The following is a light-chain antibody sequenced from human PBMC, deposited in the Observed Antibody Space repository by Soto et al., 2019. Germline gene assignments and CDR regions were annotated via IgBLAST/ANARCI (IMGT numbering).Light chain of an antibody. CDR2: GAS. V-gene: IGKV3-20*01. CDR1: QSVSRNN. Sequence: EIVVTQSPGTLSLSPGERGTLSCRASQSVSRNNLAWYRQRPGQPPRLFIYGASSRAPGIPDRFSGSGSGTHFTLTISRLEPEDSAVYFCQQYDRPPYSFGQGTKLEIK. CDR3: QQYDRPPYS. J-gene: IGKJ2*01.